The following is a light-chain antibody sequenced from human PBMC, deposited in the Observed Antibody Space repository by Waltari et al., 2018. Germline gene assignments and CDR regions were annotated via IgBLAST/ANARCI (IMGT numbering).Light chain of an antibody. J-gene: IGKJ4*01. CDR1: QDIGTY. CDR3: QQLHTYPLT. V-gene: IGKV1-9*01. CDR2: AAS. Sequence: DIQLTQSPSFLSASVGRRVTVTCQASQDIGTYLAWHPKKQGKAPHVLIYAASSLHTGVPSRFSAGGSGTLFTLTINRLQPEDFATYYCQQLHTYPLTFGGGTEVEL.